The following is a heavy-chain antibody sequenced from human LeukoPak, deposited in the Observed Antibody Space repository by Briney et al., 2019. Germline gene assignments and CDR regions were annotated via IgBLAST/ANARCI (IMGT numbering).Heavy chain of an antibody. J-gene: IGHJ3*02. D-gene: IGHD3-3*01. Sequence: GGSLRLSCAASGFTFSSYGMHWVRQAPGKGLEWVSAISGSGGSTYYADSVKGRFTISRDNSKNTLYLQMNSLRAEDTAVYYCAKLRFLEWLPLHDAFDIWGQGTMVTVSS. CDR3: AKLRFLEWLPLHDAFDI. V-gene: IGHV3-23*01. CDR2: ISGSGGST. CDR1: GFTFSSYG.